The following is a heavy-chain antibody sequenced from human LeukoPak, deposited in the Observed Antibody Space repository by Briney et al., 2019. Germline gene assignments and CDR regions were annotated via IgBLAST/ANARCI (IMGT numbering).Heavy chain of an antibody. D-gene: IGHD1-26*01. J-gene: IGHJ6*03. CDR3: ARRDSGSYHYYYYMDV. V-gene: IGHV1-18*01. Sequence: GASVKVSCKASGGTFSSYAISWVRQAPGQGLEWMGWISAYNGNTNYAQKLQGRVTMTTDTSTSTAYMELRSLRSDDTAVYYCARRDSGSYHYYYYMDVWGKGTTVTVSS. CDR2: ISAYNGNT. CDR1: GGTFSSYA.